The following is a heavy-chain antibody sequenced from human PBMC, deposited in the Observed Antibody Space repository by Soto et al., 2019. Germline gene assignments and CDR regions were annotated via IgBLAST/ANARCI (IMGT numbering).Heavy chain of an antibody. CDR1: GGSISSYY. D-gene: IGHD4-17*01. Sequence: QVQLQESGPGLVKPSETLSLTCTVSGGSISSYYWSWIRQPPGKGLEWIGYIYYSGSSNYKPSLNSGVTISVDTSKNQFSLKLSSVTAADTAVYYCARGYGDYIPGHAFDIWGQGTMVTVSS. CDR2: IYYSGSS. CDR3: ARGYGDYIPGHAFDI. V-gene: IGHV4-59*01. J-gene: IGHJ3*02.